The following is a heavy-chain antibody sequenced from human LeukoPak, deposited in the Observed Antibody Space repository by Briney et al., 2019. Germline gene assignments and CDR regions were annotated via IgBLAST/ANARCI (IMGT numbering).Heavy chain of an antibody. CDR1: GGSISSYY. D-gene: IGHD1-26*01. J-gene: IGHJ4*02. Sequence: SETLSLTCTVSGGSISSYYWRWIRQPPGQGLEWIGYISYNGSTNYNPSLKIRLTISVDRSKNQFSLKLSSVTAADTAVYYCARGSYSVDYWGQGTLVTVSS. V-gene: IGHV4-59*01. CDR3: ARGSYSVDY. CDR2: ISYNGST.